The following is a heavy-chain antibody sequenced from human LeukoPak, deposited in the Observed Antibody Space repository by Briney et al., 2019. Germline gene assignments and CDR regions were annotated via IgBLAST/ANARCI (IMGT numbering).Heavy chain of an antibody. CDR2: IHSGGST. CDR3: ARARYSGSYHGYFDY. Sequence: GGSLRLSCAASGFTVSSNYMSWVRQAPGKGLEWVSVIHSGGSTYYADSVKGRFTISRDNSKNTLYLQMNSLRAEDTAVYYCARARYSGSYHGYFDYWGQGTLVTVSS. J-gene: IGHJ4*02. D-gene: IGHD3-10*01. V-gene: IGHV3-53*01. CDR1: GFTVSSNY.